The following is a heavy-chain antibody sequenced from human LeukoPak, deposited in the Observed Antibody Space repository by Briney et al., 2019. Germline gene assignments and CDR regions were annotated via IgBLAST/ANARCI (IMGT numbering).Heavy chain of an antibody. CDR3: AKDPHIGRYFDWLLSDNWFDP. Sequence: SGGSLRLSCAASGFTFSTYAMSWVRQAPGKGLEWVSSTSNSGGSTYYADSVKGRFTISRDNSKNTLYLQMNSLRAEDTAVYYCAKDPHIGRYFDWLLSDNWFDPWGQGTLVTVSS. D-gene: IGHD3-9*01. CDR1: GFTFSTYA. CDR2: TSNSGGST. V-gene: IGHV3-23*01. J-gene: IGHJ5*02.